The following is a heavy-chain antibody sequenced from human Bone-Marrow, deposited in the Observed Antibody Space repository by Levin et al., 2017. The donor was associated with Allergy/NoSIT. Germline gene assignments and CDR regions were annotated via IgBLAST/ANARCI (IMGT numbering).Heavy chain of an antibody. J-gene: IGHJ4*02. Sequence: GGSLRLSCKASGFTFTSSAVQWVRQARGQRLEWIGWIVVGSGNTNYAQKFQERVTITRDMSTSTAYMELSSLRSEDTAVYYCAVMVVAATSSYYFDYWGQGTLVTVSS. CDR1: GFTFTSSA. D-gene: IGHD2-15*01. CDR2: IVVGSGNT. V-gene: IGHV1-58*01. CDR3: AVMVVAATSSYYFDY.